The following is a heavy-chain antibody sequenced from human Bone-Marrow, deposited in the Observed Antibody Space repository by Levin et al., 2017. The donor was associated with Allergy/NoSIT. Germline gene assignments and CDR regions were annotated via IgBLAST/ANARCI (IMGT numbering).Heavy chain of an antibody. CDR2: IAPLLNLV. CDR3: TTRQLADPNGFDS. V-gene: IGHV1-69*10. J-gene: IGHJ5*01. D-gene: IGHD5-24*01. CDR1: GGTLNNFA. Sequence: SVKVSCKASGGTLNNFATNWIRQVPGQGLEWMGEIAPLLNLVSYGQTFQGRLTLTADTSTTTVYMELDSLRSDDSAVYYFTTRQLADPNGFDSWGQGTLVTVSS.